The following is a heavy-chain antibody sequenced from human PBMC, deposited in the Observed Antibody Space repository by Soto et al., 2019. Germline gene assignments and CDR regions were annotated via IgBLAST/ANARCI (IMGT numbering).Heavy chain of an antibody. J-gene: IGHJ4*02. Sequence: GESLRLSCVASEFAFNTYAIHWVRQAPGQGLEWVAVIWYDGRNKYYAESVKGRFTISRDNSENTVSLQMNSLRPDDTAIYHCARGGLQSFYFPPDFWGRGTLVTVSS. V-gene: IGHV3-33*01. D-gene: IGHD4-4*01. CDR1: EFAFNTYA. CDR2: IWYDGRNK. CDR3: ARGGLQSFYFPPDF.